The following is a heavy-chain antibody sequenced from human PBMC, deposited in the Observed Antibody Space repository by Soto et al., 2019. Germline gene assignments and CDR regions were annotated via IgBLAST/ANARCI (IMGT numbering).Heavy chain of an antibody. J-gene: IGHJ4*02. CDR1: GYSFVSYW. CDR2: IYPGDSDT. V-gene: IGHV5-51*01. D-gene: IGHD2-2*01. CDR3: AKPAAYEADY. Sequence: GESLKISCKGSGYSFVSYWIAWVRQMPGKGLEWMGSIYPGDSDTTYSPSIQGQVTISADKSSTTVYLQWNTLKASDTAMYYCAKPAAYEADYCGPGPHLTLSS.